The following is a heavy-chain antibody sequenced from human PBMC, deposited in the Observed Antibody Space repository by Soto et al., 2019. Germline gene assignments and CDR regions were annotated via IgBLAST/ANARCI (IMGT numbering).Heavy chain of an antibody. CDR2: IYYSGST. D-gene: IGHD5-12*01. CDR1: GGSISSGGYY. V-gene: IGHV4-31*01. J-gene: IGHJ4*02. CDR3: ARAPPMEDGYNWYYFDY. Sequence: QVQLQESGPGLVKPSQTLSLTCTVSGGSISSGGYYWSWIRQHPGKGLEWIGYIYYSGSTYYNPSRKTPGTISVDAAKNQSSLKLSSVAAADTAVDYRARAPPMEDGYNWYYFDYWGQGTLVTVSS.